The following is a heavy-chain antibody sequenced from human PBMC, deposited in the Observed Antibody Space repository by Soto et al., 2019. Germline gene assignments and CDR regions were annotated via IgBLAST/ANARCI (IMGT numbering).Heavy chain of an antibody. CDR3: ARGPDRSGFYLSDA. Sequence: GASVKVSCKRSGGTFSSNASRWVQQAPGQGLEWLGGIMPISGTTSYPQKFQGRVTISADESMTTAYMELSSLRSDDTAVYYCARGPDRSGFYLSDAWGQGTQVLVSS. J-gene: IGHJ5*02. CDR2: IMPISGTT. CDR1: GGTFSSNA. V-gene: IGHV1-69*13. D-gene: IGHD3-22*01.